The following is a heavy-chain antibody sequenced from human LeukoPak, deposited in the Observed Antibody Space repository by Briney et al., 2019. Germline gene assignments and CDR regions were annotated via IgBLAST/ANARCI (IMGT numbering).Heavy chain of an antibody. CDR1: GFTFSSYG. V-gene: IGHV3-33*01. Sequence: GRSLRLSCAASGFTFSSYGMHWVRQAPGKGLEWVAVIWYDGSNKYYADSVKGRFTISRDNPKNTLYLQMNSLRTEDTAVYYCARAAVSSGVGGAFDIWGQGTMVTVSS. CDR3: ARAAVSSGVGGAFDI. D-gene: IGHD6-19*01. J-gene: IGHJ3*02. CDR2: IWYDGSNK.